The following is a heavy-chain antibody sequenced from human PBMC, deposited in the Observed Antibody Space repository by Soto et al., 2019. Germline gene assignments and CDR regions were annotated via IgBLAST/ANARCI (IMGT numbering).Heavy chain of an antibody. Sequence: SDTLSLTFTVSGGSISSGGYYWRWTRQHPGKGLEWIGYIYYSGSTYYNPSLKSRVTISVDTSKNQFSLKLSSVTAADTAVYYCARVGPTVDLYYYYGMDVWGQGTTVT. CDR3: ARVGPTVDLYYYYGMDV. J-gene: IGHJ6*02. CDR2: IYYSGST. V-gene: IGHV4-31*03. D-gene: IGHD4-17*01. CDR1: GGSISSGGYY.